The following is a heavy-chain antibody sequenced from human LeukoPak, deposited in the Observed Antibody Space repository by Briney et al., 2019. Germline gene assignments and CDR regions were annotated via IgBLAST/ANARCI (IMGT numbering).Heavy chain of an antibody. CDR3: ARHIGYSAWNPDY. CDR1: GYSFTSYW. D-gene: IGHD5-12*01. V-gene: IGHV5-51*01. Sequence: GESLKISCKASGYSFTSYWIGWVRQMPGKGLEWMGIIYPYDSDTRYSPSFQGQVTISADKSISTAYLQWSNLKASDTAMYYCARHIGYSAWNPDYWGQGALVTVSS. J-gene: IGHJ4*02. CDR2: IYPYDSDT.